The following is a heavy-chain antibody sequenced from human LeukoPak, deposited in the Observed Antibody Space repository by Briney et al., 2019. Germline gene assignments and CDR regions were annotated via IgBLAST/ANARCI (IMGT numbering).Heavy chain of an antibody. Sequence: GASVKVSCKASGYTFTSYGISWVRQAPGQGLEWMGWISAYNGNTNYAQKLQGRVTMTTDTSTSTAYMELRSLRSDDTAVYYCARDGTLPWLSSYYYYYGMDVWGQGTTVTVSS. J-gene: IGHJ6*02. CDR1: GYTFTSYG. D-gene: IGHD1-7*01. CDR3: ARDGTLPWLSSYYYYYGMDV. V-gene: IGHV1-18*01. CDR2: ISAYNGNT.